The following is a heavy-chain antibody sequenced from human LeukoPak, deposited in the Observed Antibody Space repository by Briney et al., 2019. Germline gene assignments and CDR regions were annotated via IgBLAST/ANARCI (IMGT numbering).Heavy chain of an antibody. CDR3: ARENHNDYWKYYYYMDV. Sequence: GASVKVSCKASGYTFTSYGISWVRQAPGQGLEWMGWISAYNGNTNYAQKLQGRVTMTTDTSTSTAYMDLRSLRSDDTAVYYCARENHNDYWKYYYYMDVWGKGTTVTVSS. J-gene: IGHJ6*03. D-gene: IGHD1-1*01. CDR1: GYTFTSYG. CDR2: ISAYNGNT. V-gene: IGHV1-18*01.